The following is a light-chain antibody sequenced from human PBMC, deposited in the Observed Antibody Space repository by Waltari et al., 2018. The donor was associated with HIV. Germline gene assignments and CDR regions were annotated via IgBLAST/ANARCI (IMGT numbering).Light chain of an antibody. CDR1: SSNIGSNT. J-gene: IGLJ3*02. CDR3: AAWDDSLNGPV. CDR2: SNN. Sequence: SVLTQPPSASGTPGQRVTIPCSGSSSNIGSNTVHWYQQLPGTAPKLLIYSNNQRPSGVPDRFSGSKSGTSASLAISGLQSEDEADYYCAAWDDSLNGPVFGGGTKLTVL. V-gene: IGLV1-44*01.